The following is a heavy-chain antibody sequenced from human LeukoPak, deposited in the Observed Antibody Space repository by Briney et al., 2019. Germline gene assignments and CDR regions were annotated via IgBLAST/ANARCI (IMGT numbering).Heavy chain of an antibody. D-gene: IGHD2-2*01. J-gene: IGHJ4*02. CDR1: GFTFSSYA. CDR3: AKDKPYCSSTSCPFDY. CDR2: ISGSGGST. Sequence: SGGSLRLSCAASGFTFSSYAMSWVRQAPGKGLEWVSAISGSGGSTYYADSVKGRFTISRDNSKNTLYLQMNSLRAEDTAVYYCAKDKPYCSSTSCPFDYWGQGTLVTVSS. V-gene: IGHV3-23*01.